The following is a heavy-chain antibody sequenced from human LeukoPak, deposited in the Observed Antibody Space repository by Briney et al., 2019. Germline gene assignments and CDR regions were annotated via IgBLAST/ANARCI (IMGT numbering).Heavy chain of an antibody. V-gene: IGHV4-34*01. J-gene: IGHJ3*02. Sequence: SETLSLTCAVYGGSFSGYYWSWIRQPPGKGLEWIGEINHSGSTNYNPSLKSRVTISVDTSKNQFSLELSSVTAADTAVYYCARGAPPYYDFWSGYLDAFDIWGQGTMVTVSS. CDR1: GGSFSGYY. CDR2: INHSGST. D-gene: IGHD3-3*01. CDR3: ARGAPPYYDFWSGYLDAFDI.